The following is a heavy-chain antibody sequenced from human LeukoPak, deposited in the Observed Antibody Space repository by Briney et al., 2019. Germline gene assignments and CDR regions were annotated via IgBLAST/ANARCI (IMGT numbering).Heavy chain of an antibody. CDR3: AKGRGYGLVDY. Sequence: GGSLRLSCAASGFTFSSYGMHWVRQAPGKGLEWVAVISYDGSNKYYADSVKGRFTISRDNSKNTLYLQMNSLRAEDTAVYYCAKGRGYGLVDYWGQGTLVTVSS. CDR1: GFTFSSYG. V-gene: IGHV3-30*18. CDR2: ISYDGSNK. D-gene: IGHD5-12*01. J-gene: IGHJ4*02.